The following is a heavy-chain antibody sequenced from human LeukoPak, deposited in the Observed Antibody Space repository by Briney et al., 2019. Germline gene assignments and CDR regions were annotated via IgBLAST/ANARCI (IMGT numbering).Heavy chain of an antibody. CDR1: GGSITSGNYY. J-gene: IGHJ2*01. CDR3: ARVLSGTVTTEYFDL. CDR2: IYFSGST. Sequence: TSETLSLTCSVSGGSITSGNYYWSWIRQRPGKGLEWIGYIYFSGSTYYNPSLKSRVTISLDTSNNHFSLKLSSVTAADTAVYYCARVLSGTVTTEYFDLWGRGTLVTVSS. D-gene: IGHD4-17*01. V-gene: IGHV4-31*03.